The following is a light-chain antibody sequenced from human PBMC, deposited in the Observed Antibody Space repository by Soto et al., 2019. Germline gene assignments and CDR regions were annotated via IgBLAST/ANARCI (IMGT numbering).Light chain of an antibody. CDR3: QQYNDWPLT. CDR1: QSVSSN. V-gene: IGKV3-15*01. J-gene: IGKJ1*01. CDR2: GAF. Sequence: EILMTQSPVTLSVSPGERATLSCRASQSVSSNLALYQQKPGQAPSLLIYGAFTRATGIPARFSGTGSGTEFTLTISSLQSEDFELYYCQQYNDWPLTFGQGTKVEI.